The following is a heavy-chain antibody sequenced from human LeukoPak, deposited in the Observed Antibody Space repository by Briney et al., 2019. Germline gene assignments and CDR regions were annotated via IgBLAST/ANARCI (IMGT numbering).Heavy chain of an antibody. CDR1: GFTFSSYW. CDR3: EAIAAAINIDY. CDR2: INTDGSST. Sequence: GGSLRLSCAASGFTFSSYWMHWVRHAPGKGLVWVSRINTDGSSTSYADSVKGRFTISRDNAKNSLYLQMNSLRAEDTAVYYCEAIAAAINIDYWGQGTLVTVSS. V-gene: IGHV3-74*01. J-gene: IGHJ4*02. D-gene: IGHD6-13*01.